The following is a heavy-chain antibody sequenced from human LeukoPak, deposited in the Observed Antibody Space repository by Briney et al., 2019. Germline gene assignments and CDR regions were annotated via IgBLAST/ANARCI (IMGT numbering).Heavy chain of an antibody. CDR2: ISSGSTTI. Sequence: PGGPLRLSCTASGFTFSSYGMNWVRQAPGKGLEWVSYISSGSTTIYYADSVKGRFAISRDNAKNSLYLQMNSLRAEDTAVYYCARMWGSSWSYFDFWGQGTLVTVSS. D-gene: IGHD6-13*01. CDR3: ARMWGSSWSYFDF. CDR1: GFTFSSYG. J-gene: IGHJ4*02. V-gene: IGHV3-48*04.